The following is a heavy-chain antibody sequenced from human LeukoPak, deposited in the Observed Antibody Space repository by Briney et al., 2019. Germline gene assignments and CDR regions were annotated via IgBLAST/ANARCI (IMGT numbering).Heavy chain of an antibody. D-gene: IGHD6-19*01. V-gene: IGHV4-61*02. J-gene: IGHJ4*02. CDR3: ARSSPHPIAVAGPPGY. CDR2: IYTSGST. Sequence: SSQTLSLTCTVSGGSISSGGYYWNWIRQPAGKGLEWIGRIYTSGSTNYNPSLKSRVTISVDTSKNQFSLKLSSVTAADTAVYYCARSSPHPIAVAGPPGYWGQGTLVTASS. CDR1: GGSISSGGYY.